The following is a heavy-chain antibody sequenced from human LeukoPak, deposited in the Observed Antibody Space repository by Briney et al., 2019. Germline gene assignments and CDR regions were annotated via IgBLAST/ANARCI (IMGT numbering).Heavy chain of an antibody. D-gene: IGHD5-12*01. Sequence: PSETLSLTCAVYGGSFSGYYWSWIRQPPGKGLEWIGEINHSGSTNYNPSLKSRVTISVDTSKNQFSLKLSSVTAADTAVYYCARPDIVATQYAFDIWGQGTMVTVSS. J-gene: IGHJ3*02. CDR1: GGSFSGYY. CDR3: ARPDIVATQYAFDI. V-gene: IGHV4-34*01. CDR2: INHSGST.